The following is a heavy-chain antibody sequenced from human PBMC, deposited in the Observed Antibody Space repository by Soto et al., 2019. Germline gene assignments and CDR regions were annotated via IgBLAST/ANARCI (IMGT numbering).Heavy chain of an antibody. D-gene: IGHD2-15*01. CDR2: IYYSGST. J-gene: IGHJ5*02. CDR1: GGSVSSGSYY. Sequence: SETLSLTCTVSGGSVSSGSYYWSWIRQPPGKGLEWIGYIYYSGSTNYHPSLKSRVTISVDTSKNQFSLKLSSVTAADTAVYYCARGVVVAATPWYWFDPWGQGTLVTVSS. V-gene: IGHV4-61*01. CDR3: ARGVVVAATPWYWFDP.